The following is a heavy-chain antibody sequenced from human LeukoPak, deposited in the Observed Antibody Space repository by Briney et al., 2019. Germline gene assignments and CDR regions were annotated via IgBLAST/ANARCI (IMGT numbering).Heavy chain of an antibody. CDR2: ISGSGGST. CDR3: AKGKGYYGSGSYPFDY. V-gene: IGHV3-23*01. Sequence: GGSLRLSCAASGFTFRSYAMSWVRQAPGKGLEWVSAISGSGGSTYYADSVKGRFTISGDNSENTLNLQMNSLRAEDTAVYYCAKGKGYYGSGSYPFDYWGQGTLVTVSS. CDR1: GFTFRSYA. J-gene: IGHJ4*02. D-gene: IGHD3-10*01.